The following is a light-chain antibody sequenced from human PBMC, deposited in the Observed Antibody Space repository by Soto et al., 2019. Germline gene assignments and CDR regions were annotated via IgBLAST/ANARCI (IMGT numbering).Light chain of an antibody. Sequence: EIVLTQSPGTLSLSPGERATLSCRASQSVSSSYLAWYQHKPGQAPRLLIYAASNRATGIPDRFSGSGSGTDFTLTISRLEPEDLAVYYCQRYGSSPRFTFGPGTKVDIK. CDR3: QRYGSSPRFT. CDR2: AAS. J-gene: IGKJ3*01. V-gene: IGKV3-20*01. CDR1: QSVSSSY.